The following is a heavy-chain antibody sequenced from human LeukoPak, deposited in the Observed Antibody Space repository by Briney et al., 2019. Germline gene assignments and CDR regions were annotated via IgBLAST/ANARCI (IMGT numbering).Heavy chain of an antibody. CDR3: ARLKRGIGAAGTSLRGWFDP. Sequence: SVKVSCKASGDTFSSYAITWVRQAPGQGLEWMGGIIPIFDTSNYAQKFQGRVTFTSDDSTSTAYMELSSLRSEDTAVYYCARLKRGIGAAGTSLRGWFDPWGQGTLVTVSS. CDR1: GDTFSSYA. CDR2: IIPIFDTS. D-gene: IGHD6-13*01. J-gene: IGHJ5*02. V-gene: IGHV1-69*01.